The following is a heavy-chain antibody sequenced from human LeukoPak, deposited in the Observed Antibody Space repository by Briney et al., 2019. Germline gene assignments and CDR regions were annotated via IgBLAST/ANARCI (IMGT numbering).Heavy chain of an antibody. V-gene: IGHV1-69*05. CDR2: IIPIFGTA. CDR1: GGTFSSYA. J-gene: IGHJ4*02. CDR3: ASADDGYSSGWYPPYFDY. Sequence: SVKVSCKASGGTFSSYAISWVRQAPGQGLEWMGGIIPIFGTANYAQKFQGRVTITTDGSTSTAYMELSSLRSEDTAVYYCASADDGYSSGWYPPYFDYWGQGTLVTVSS. D-gene: IGHD6-13*01.